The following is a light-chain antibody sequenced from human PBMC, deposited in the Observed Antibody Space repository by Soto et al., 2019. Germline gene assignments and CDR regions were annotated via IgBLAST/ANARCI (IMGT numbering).Light chain of an antibody. Sequence: EIVLTQSPGTLSLSPGERATLSCRASQSVSNNYLAWYQQEPGQAPRLLIYGASNRATGTPDRFSGSGSGTDFTLTISGLEPEDFAVYYCQQYGSSGTFGQGTKVDIK. CDR3: QQYGSSGT. J-gene: IGKJ1*01. V-gene: IGKV3-20*01. CDR1: QSVSNNY. CDR2: GAS.